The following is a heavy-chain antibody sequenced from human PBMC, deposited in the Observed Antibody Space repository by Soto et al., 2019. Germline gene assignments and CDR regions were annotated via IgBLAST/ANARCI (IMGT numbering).Heavy chain of an antibody. Sequence: QVKLVQSGAELKKTGSSVKVSCKASGDTFSFYTINWVRQAPGLGLAWMGRVNPILSMSNYAQKFQGRVTMTADKSTSTAYMELRSLRSEDTAFYYCATSYGSGYRAFDYWGQGALVTVSS. CDR2: VNPILSMS. CDR3: ATSYGSGYRAFDY. V-gene: IGHV1-69*02. D-gene: IGHD3-10*01. CDR1: GDTFSFYT. J-gene: IGHJ4*02.